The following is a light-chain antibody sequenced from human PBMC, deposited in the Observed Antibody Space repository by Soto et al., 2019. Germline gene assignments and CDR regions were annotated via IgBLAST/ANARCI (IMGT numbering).Light chain of an antibody. CDR3: SSYAGSNNYV. CDR2: EVT. V-gene: IGLV2-8*01. CDR1: SSDVGGYNY. Sequence: QSVLTQPPSASGSPGQSVTISCTGTSSDVGGYNYVSWYQQHPGKVPKLMIYEVTKRPSGVPDRFSGSKSGDTASPTVSGLQAEDEADYYCSSYAGSNNYVFGTGTKVTVL. J-gene: IGLJ1*01.